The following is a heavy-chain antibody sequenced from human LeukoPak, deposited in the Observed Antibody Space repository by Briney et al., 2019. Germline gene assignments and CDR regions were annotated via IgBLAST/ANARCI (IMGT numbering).Heavy chain of an antibody. CDR1: GGSTSSYY. CDR3: ARYSYGYDYFWFDP. J-gene: IGHJ5*02. CDR2: IYYSGST. D-gene: IGHD5-18*01. Sequence: SETLSLTCTVSGGSTSSYYWSWIRQPPGKGLEWIGYIYYSGSTNYNPSLKSRVTISVDTSKNQFSLKLSSVTAADTAVYYCARYSYGYDYFWFDPWGQGTLVTVSS. V-gene: IGHV4-59*01.